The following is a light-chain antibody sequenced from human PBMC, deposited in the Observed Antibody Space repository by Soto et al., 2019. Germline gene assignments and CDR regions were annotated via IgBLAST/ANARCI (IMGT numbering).Light chain of an antibody. CDR1: QSVSSRY. V-gene: IGKV3-20*01. CDR3: QQYVTSVIT. J-gene: IGKJ4*01. Sequence: EIVLTQSPGTLSLSPGDTATLSCRASQSVSSRYLGWYQQRPGQAPRLLIYGASSRATGIPDRFSGSGSGTDFTLTISRLEPEDFAVYYCQQYVTSVITFGGGTKVEIK. CDR2: GAS.